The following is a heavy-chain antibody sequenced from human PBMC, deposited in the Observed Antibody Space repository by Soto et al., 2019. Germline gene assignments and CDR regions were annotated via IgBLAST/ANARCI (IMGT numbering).Heavy chain of an antibody. CDR3: VRHGGTGSAP. CDR1: GFTFSTYW. D-gene: IGHD3-16*01. Sequence: EVQLVESGGGLVQPGGSLRLSCAASGFTFSTYWMTWVRQAPGKGLEWVANIKQGGGERYYVDSVKGRFTISRDNAGNSLYRKMNSWRVEDAVVYYCVRHGGTGSAPGAQGPLVTVSS. CDR2: IKQGGGER. J-gene: IGHJ5*02. V-gene: IGHV3-7*01.